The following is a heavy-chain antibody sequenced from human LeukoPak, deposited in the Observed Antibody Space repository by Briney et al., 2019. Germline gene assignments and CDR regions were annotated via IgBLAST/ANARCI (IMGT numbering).Heavy chain of an antibody. CDR2: ITSDSSYV. Sequence: AGGSLRLSCAASGFTFSSYNMNWVRQAPGKGLEWVSSITSDSSYVFYADSVKGRFTISRDNAKNSLYLQMNSLRAEDTALYYCARERSSSWFDYWGQGTLVTVSS. V-gene: IGHV3-21*04. CDR3: ARERSSSWFDY. CDR1: GFTFSSYN. J-gene: IGHJ4*02. D-gene: IGHD6-13*01.